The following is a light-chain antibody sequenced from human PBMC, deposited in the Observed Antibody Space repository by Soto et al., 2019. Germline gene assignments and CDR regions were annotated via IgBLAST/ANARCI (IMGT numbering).Light chain of an antibody. CDR3: SSYTSSSTRV. Sequence: QSALTQPASVSGSPGQSITISCTGTSSDVGGYNYVSWYQQHPGKAPKLMIYEVGNRPSGVSNRFSGSKSGNTASLIISGLQAEDEADYYCSSYTSSSTRVFGGGTKLTVL. CDR1: SSDVGGYNY. V-gene: IGLV2-14*01. CDR2: EVG. J-gene: IGLJ3*02.